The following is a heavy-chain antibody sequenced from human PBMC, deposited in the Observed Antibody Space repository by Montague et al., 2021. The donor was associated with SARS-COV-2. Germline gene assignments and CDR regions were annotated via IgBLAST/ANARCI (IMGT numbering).Heavy chain of an antibody. CDR1: GDSVSSNTAT. CDR3: ARTTTRMLYPENAFDI. D-gene: IGHD2-15*01. Sequence: CAISGDSVSSNTATWNWIRQSPSRGLEWLGRTYYRSKWYHDYAISLKSRITINPDTSKNQFSLQLSSVAPEETAVYYCARTTTRMLYPENAFDIWGQETMVTVSS. CDR2: TYYRSKWYH. J-gene: IGHJ3*02. V-gene: IGHV6-1*01.